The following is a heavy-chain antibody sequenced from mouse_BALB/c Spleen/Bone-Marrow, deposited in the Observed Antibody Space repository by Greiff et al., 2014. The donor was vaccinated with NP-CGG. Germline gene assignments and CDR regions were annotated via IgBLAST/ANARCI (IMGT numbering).Heavy chain of an antibody. D-gene: IGHD3-3*01. CDR2: INPGSGGT. V-gene: IGHV1-54*01. J-gene: IGHJ2*01. CDR3: ARRDGSYFDY. CDR1: XXAXXXXX. Sequence: LVRPGTSVKVSCKASXXAXXXXXXEXXXXXXXXXXXWIGMINPGSGGTNYNEKFKGKATLTADKSSSTAYMQLSSLTSDDSAVYFCARRDGSYFDYWGQGTTLTVSS.